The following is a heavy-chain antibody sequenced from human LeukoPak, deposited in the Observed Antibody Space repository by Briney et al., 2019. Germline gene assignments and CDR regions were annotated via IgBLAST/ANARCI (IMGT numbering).Heavy chain of an antibody. CDR1: GFTFSDYS. D-gene: IGHD3-22*01. V-gene: IGHV3-48*01. Sequence: PGGSLRLSCAASGFTFSDYSMNWVRRAPGKRLEWVLYISTTSSSTIYYADSVEGRFTISRDNAENSLYLQMNSLRAEDTAVYYCARDRGSSGYHFDYWGQGTLVTVSS. CDR3: ARDRGSSGYHFDY. J-gene: IGHJ4*02. CDR2: ISTTSSSTI.